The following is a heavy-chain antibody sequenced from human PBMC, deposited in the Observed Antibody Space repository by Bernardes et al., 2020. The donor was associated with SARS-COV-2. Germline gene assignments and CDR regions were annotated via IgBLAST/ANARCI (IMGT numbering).Heavy chain of an antibody. D-gene: IGHD4-17*01. CDR2: IYYSGST. CDR1: GGSISSGGYY. Sequence: SETLSLTCTVSGGSISSGGYYWSWIRQHPGQGLEWIGYIYYSGSTYYNPSLKSRVTISVDTSKNQFSLKLSSVTAADTAVYYCARAPLDYGDFYGMDVWGQGTTVTVSS. J-gene: IGHJ6*02. CDR3: ARAPLDYGDFYGMDV. V-gene: IGHV4-31*03.